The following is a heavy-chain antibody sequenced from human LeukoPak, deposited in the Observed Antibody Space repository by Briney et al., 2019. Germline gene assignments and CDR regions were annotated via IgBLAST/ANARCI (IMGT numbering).Heavy chain of an antibody. D-gene: IGHD3-16*01. J-gene: IGHJ4*02. Sequence: GGSLRLSCAASGFTFSTYWMSWIRQAPGKGLEWVANIRQDGSEKNYVDSVKGRFTISRDNAKNSLYLQMNSLRAEDTAVYFCARDMPFGVYWGQGTLVTVSS. CDR2: IRQDGSEK. V-gene: IGHV3-7*03. CDR1: GFTFSTYW. CDR3: ARDMPFGVY.